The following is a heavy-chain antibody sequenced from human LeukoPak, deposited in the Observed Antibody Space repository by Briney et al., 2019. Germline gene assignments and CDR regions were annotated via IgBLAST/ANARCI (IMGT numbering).Heavy chain of an antibody. J-gene: IGHJ6*03. CDR3: AREEVDIVAYTANYYMDV. CDR1: GFTFSSYS. V-gene: IGHV3-21*01. Sequence: GGSLRLSCAASGFTFSSYSMNWVRQAPGKGLEWVSSISSSSSYIYYADSVKGRFTISRDNAKNSLYLQMNSLRAEDTAVYYCAREEVDIVAYTANYYMDVWGKGTTVTVSS. D-gene: IGHD5-12*01. CDR2: ISSSSSYI.